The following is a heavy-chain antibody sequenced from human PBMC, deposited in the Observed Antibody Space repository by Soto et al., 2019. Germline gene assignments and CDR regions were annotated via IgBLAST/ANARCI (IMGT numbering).Heavy chain of an antibody. D-gene: IGHD6-6*01. CDR2: ISGSGGSP. CDR1: GFTFSTYT. CDR3: ATLAIAARPNNWFDP. J-gene: IGHJ5*02. V-gene: IGHV3-23*01. Sequence: PGGSLRLSCAASGFTFSTYTMSWVRRAPGKGLEWVSAISGSGGSPSYADSVQGRFTISRDNPKKTLYLQMNSLRAEDTAVYYCATLAIAARPNNWFDPWGQGTLVTVSS.